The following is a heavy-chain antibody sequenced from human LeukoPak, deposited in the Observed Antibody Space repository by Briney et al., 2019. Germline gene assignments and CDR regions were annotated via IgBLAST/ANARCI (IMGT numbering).Heavy chain of an antibody. CDR2: ISCDGGST. CDR1: GFAFDDYA. J-gene: IGHJ4*02. D-gene: IGHD5-24*01. CDR3: AKDLMGMAVYGFDY. Sequence: GGSLRLSCAASGFAFDDYAMDCVRQAPGRGLEWVSLISCDGGSTYYADSVRGRFTISRDNRKISLYLQMNSLRAEDTALYYCAKDLMGMAVYGFDYWGQGTLVTVSS. V-gene: IGHV3-43D*03.